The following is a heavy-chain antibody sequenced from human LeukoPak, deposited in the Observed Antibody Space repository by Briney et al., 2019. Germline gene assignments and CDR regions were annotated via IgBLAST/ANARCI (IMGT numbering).Heavy chain of an antibody. CDR1: GFAFSSYE. Sequence: GGSLRLSRAASGFAFSSYEMNWVRQAPGKGLEWVSYISSSGSTIYYADSVKGRFTISRDNAKNSLYLQMNSLRAEDTAVYYCARADNSGSYLDFDYWGQGTLVTVSS. D-gene: IGHD1-26*01. J-gene: IGHJ4*02. V-gene: IGHV3-48*03. CDR3: ARADNSGSYLDFDY. CDR2: ISSSGSTI.